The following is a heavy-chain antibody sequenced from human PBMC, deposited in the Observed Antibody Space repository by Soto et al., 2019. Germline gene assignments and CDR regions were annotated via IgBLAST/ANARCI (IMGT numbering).Heavy chain of an antibody. CDR3: ARGPRARNSEWWFDP. CDR1: GFTFDDYG. J-gene: IGHJ5*02. V-gene: IGHV3-20*01. Sequence: GGSLRLSCAASGFTFDDYGMTWVRQVPGKGLEWVSAINWNGVGTSYADSVKGRFTISRDNAKNSLYLQMASLRAEDTALYHCARGPRARNSEWWFDPWGQGTLVTVSS. D-gene: IGHD3-3*01. CDR2: INWNGVGT.